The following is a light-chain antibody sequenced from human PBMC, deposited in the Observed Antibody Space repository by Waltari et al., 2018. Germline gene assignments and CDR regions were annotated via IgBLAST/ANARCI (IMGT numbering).Light chain of an antibody. V-gene: IGKV3-20*01. CDR1: QSGSRSR. Sequence: FLTQAPDTLSLSPGERATLSCRASQSGSRSRLAWYQHKPGQAPRLLMYAASTRATGSPDRFSGSGAGTDFSLSISRVEPEDFAVYYCQQYSSSVMYTFGQGTKLGIK. CDR3: QQYSSSVMYT. CDR2: AAS. J-gene: IGKJ2*01.